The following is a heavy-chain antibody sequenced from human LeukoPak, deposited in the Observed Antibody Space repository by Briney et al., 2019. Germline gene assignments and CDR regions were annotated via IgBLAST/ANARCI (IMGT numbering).Heavy chain of an antibody. CDR1: GGSLNSYY. D-gene: IGHD3-10*02. CDR3: ARDFKYYYDRGTSAFDI. J-gene: IGHJ3*02. V-gene: IGHV4-59*01. CDR2: IFYSGNT. Sequence: SETLSLTCTVSGGSLNSYYWSWIRQPPGKGLEWIAYIFYSGNTNYNPSLKSRVTMSVDPSKNQFSLKLSSVTAADSAVYYCARDFKYYYDRGTSAFDIWGQGKLVTVSS.